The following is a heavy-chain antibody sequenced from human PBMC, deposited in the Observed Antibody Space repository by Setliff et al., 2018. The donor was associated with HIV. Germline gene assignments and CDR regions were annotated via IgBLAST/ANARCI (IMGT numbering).Heavy chain of an antibody. Sequence: SETLSLTCTVSYYSIRSEYYWGWVRQPPGKGLEWIGSLYQSGSAYYNPSLKSRVTMSVDTSKDQFSLRLRSVTAADTAVYYCVRLNTFILYTDYWGQGTLVTVSS. V-gene: IGHV4-38-2*02. CDR1: YYSIRSEYY. J-gene: IGHJ4*02. CDR3: VRLNTFILYTDY. D-gene: IGHD3-16*01. CDR2: LYQSGSA.